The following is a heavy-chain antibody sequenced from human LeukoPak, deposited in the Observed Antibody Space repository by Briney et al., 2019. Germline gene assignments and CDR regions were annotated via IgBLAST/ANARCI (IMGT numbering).Heavy chain of an antibody. CDR3: ARLSGSYFDY. V-gene: IGHV4-39*01. J-gene: IGHJ4*02. CDR1: GGSISSSSYY. Sequence: SETLSLTCTVSGGSISSSSYYWGWIRQPPGKGLEWIGSIYYSGSTYYNPSLKSRVTISVDTSMNQFSLKLSSVTAADTAVYYCARLSGSYFDYWGQGTLVTVSS. CDR2: IYYSGST. D-gene: IGHD1-26*01.